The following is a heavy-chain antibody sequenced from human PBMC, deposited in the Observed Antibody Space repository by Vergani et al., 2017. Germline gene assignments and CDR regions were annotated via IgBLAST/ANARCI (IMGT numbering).Heavy chain of an antibody. D-gene: IGHD4-17*01. J-gene: IGHJ6*02. CDR1: GFTFSSYG. CDR3: AKPVTTFYYYYGMDV. CDR2: ISYDGSNK. Sequence: VQLVESGGGLVQPGGSLRLSCAASGFTFSSYGMHWVRQAPGKGLEWVAVISYDGSNKYYADSVKGRFTISRDNSKNTLYLQMNSLRAEDTAVYYCAKPVTTFYYYYGMDVWGQGTTVTVSS. V-gene: IGHV3-30*18.